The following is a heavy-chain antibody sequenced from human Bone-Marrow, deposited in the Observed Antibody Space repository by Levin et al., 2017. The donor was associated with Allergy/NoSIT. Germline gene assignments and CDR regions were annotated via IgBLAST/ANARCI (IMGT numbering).Heavy chain of an antibody. J-gene: IGHJ6*03. Sequence: KISCKASGGTFSSYAISWVRQAPGQGLEWMGGIIPIFGTANYAQKFQGRVTITADESTSTAYMELSSLRSEDTAVYYCARVDRVICKVGMVYYYYYYMDVWGKGTTVTVSS. CDR3: ARVDRVICKVGMVYYYYYYMDV. CDR2: IIPIFGTA. V-gene: IGHV1-69*01. CDR1: GGTFSSYA. D-gene: IGHD4/OR15-4a*01.